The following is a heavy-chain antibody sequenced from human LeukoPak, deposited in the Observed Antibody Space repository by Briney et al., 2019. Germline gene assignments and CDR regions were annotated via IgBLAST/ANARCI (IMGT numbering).Heavy chain of an antibody. CDR1: GGSFSSYN. CDR3: AGRPLTTGTTPTVTGVLR. J-gene: IGHJ4*02. Sequence: SETLDFTGNAPGGSFSSYNWSWIRKPPGKGREWIGYFDYSGSTNYNPSLKSRVTISADTSKNQFSMKPSSVTAADTTVYYWAGRPLTTGTTPTVTGVLRWGQGRLVTVSS. CDR2: FDYSGST. V-gene: IGHV4-59*01. D-gene: IGHD1-1*01.